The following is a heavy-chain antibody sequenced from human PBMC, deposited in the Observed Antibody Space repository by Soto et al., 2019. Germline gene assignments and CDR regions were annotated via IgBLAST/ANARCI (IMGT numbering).Heavy chain of an antibody. V-gene: IGHV2-5*02. CDR3: VQSRCGGDCLQIYSSHSYYGLYV. Sequence: QITLKESGPTLVKPTQTRTLTCTFSGLSLRTTGVGVGWVRQPPGKALEWLALLYWDDDKRYSPSLKSRLTITKDTSEKQVVLTMTNMDTVDTATYYCVQSRCGGDCLQIYSSHSYYGLYVWGQGTTVNVSS. D-gene: IGHD2-21*02. J-gene: IGHJ6*02. CDR2: LYWDDDK. CDR1: GLSLRTTGVG.